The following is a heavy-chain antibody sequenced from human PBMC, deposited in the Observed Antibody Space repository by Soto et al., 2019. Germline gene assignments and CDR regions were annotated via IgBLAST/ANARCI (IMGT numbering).Heavy chain of an antibody. CDR2: INAGNGNT. D-gene: IGHD2-2*01. CDR3: AREGPYCISTSGYGGRGDAFDI. V-gene: IGHV1-3*05. CDR1: GYTFTSYA. J-gene: IGHJ3*02. Sequence: QVQLVQSGAEEKKPGASVKVSCKASGYTFTSYAMHWVRQAPGQRLEWMGWINAGNGNTKYSQKFQGRVTITRDTSASTAYMELSSLRSEDTAVYYCAREGPYCISTSGYGGRGDAFDIWGQGTMVTVSS.